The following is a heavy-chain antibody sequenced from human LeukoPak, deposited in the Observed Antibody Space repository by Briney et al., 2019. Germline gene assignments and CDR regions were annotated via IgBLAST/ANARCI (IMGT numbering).Heavy chain of an antibody. CDR2: IYYSGST. Sequence: SETLSLTCTVSVGSISSNYWSWIRQPPGKGLESIGYIYYSGSTNYNPSHKSRVTMSADTSKNQFSLKVSSVTAADTAVYYCAKLVSSGWYYDYWGQGTLVTVSS. CDR3: AKLVSSGWYYDY. J-gene: IGHJ4*02. CDR1: VGSISSNY. D-gene: IGHD6-19*01. V-gene: IGHV4-59*08.